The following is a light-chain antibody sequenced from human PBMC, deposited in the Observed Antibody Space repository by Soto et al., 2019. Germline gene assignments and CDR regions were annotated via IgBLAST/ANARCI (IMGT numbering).Light chain of an antibody. J-gene: IGLJ1*01. V-gene: IGLV2-23*03. Sequence: QSALTQPASVSGSPGQSITISCTGTNSDVESYNLVSWFRQHPGEAPKLIVYEGTKRPSGVSNRFSGSKSGNPASLTISGLQAEDEVNYYCCSYAGTATVFGTGTKLTVL. CDR2: EGT. CDR3: CSYAGTATV. CDR1: NSDVESYNL.